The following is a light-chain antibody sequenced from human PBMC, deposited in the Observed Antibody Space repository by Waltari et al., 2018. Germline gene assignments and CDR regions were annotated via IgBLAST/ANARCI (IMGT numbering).Light chain of an antibody. V-gene: IGKV1-33*01. CDR3: QQYDNLPLT. Sequence: DIQMTQSPSSLSASVGDRVTITFQSSQDISNHLNWYQQKPGKAPKLLIYDASNLETGVPSRFSGSGSGTDFTFTISSLQPEDIATYYCQQYDNLPLTFGQGTKVEIK. CDR1: QDISNH. J-gene: IGKJ1*01. CDR2: DAS.